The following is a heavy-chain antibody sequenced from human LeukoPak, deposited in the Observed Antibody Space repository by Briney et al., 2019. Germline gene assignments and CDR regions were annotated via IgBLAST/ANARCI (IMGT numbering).Heavy chain of an antibody. CDR1: DFTFDFYW. CDR2: ILPDGSQK. Sequence: PGGSLRLSCVASDFTFDFYWMTWVRQAPGKGLEWLANILPDGSQKYYVDSVKGRFTISSDNPKNSLYLQINNLRAEDTAVYYCGRLAHNAWYAIDFWGQGTLVTVSS. J-gene: IGHJ4*02. D-gene: IGHD2-2*01. CDR3: GRLAHNAWYAIDF. V-gene: IGHV3-7*01.